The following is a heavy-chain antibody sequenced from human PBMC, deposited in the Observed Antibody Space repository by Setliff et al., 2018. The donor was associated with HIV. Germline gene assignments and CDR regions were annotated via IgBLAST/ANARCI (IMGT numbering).Heavy chain of an antibody. V-gene: IGHV3-7*01. CDR2: INEDGSEK. CDR1: GFTFRNYW. D-gene: IGHD1-26*01. J-gene: IGHJ3*02. Sequence: HPGGSLRLSCVASGFTFRNYWMSWVRQAPGKGLESVANINEDGSEKYYVDSVKGRFAISRDNAKNALYLQMNSLRAEDTAVYYCARALSRTSYDGRVFDIWGQGTMVTVSS. CDR3: ARALSRTSYDGRVFDI.